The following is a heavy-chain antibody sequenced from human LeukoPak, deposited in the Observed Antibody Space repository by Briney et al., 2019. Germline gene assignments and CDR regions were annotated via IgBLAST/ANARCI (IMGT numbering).Heavy chain of an antibody. CDR2: ISYDGSNK. J-gene: IGHJ4*02. CDR1: GFTFSSYG. D-gene: IGHD1-26*01. Sequence: GWSLRLSCAASGFTFSSYGMHWVRQAPGKGLEWVAVISYDGSNKYYADSVKGRFTISRDNSKNTLYLQMNSLRAEDTAVYYCAKAVRKVMGALHFDYWGQGTLVTVSS. CDR3: AKAVRKVMGALHFDY. V-gene: IGHV3-30*18.